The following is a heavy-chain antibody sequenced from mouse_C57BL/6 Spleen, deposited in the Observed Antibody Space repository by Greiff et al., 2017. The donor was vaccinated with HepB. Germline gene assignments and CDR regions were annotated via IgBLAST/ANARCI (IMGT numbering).Heavy chain of an antibody. CDR2: IRNKANGYTT. CDR1: GFTFTDYY. Sequence: EVKLVESGGGLVQPGGSLSLSCAASGFTFTDYYMSWVRQPPGKALEWLGFIRNKANGYTTEYSASVKGRFTIYRDNSQSILYLQMNALRAEDSATYYCARSRGYDGAMDYWGQGTSVTVSS. CDR3: ARSRGYDGAMDY. V-gene: IGHV7-3*01. J-gene: IGHJ4*01. D-gene: IGHD2-2*01.